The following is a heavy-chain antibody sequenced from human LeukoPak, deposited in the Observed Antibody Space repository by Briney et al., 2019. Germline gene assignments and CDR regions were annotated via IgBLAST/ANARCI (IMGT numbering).Heavy chain of an antibody. CDR1: GFTFSDYY. V-gene: IGHV3-49*04. Sequence: PGRSLRLSCAASGFTFSDYYMSWVRQAPGKGLWCVGFIRSKAYGVTTEHAASVKGRFTISRDDSKSIAYLQMNSLKTEDTAVYYCSRADYYGAGSPISLDVWGKGTTVTVSS. D-gene: IGHD3-10*01. J-gene: IGHJ6*04. CDR3: SRADYYGAGSPISLDV. CDR2: IRSKAYGVTT.